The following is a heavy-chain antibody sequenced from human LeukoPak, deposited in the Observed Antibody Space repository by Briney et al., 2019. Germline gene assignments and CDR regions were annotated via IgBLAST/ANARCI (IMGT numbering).Heavy chain of an antibody. CDR1: GYTFTGYY. D-gene: IGHD5-12*01. CDR3: ARRYSGYDYFDY. Sequence: ASVTVSCKASGYTFTGYYMHWVRQAPGQGLEWMGWINPNSGGTNYAQKFQGRVTMTRDTSISTAYMELSRLKSDDTAVYYCARRYSGYDYFDYWGQGTLVTVSS. J-gene: IGHJ4*02. V-gene: IGHV1-2*02. CDR2: INPNSGGT.